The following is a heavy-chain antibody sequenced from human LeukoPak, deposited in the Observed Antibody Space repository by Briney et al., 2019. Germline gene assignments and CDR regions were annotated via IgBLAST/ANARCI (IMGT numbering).Heavy chain of an antibody. V-gene: IGHV3-64D*09. CDR1: GFTFNTYA. J-gene: IGHJ2*01. D-gene: IGHD1-7*01. Sequence: GGSLRLSCSASGFTFNTYAMYWVRQAPGKGLEYVSAITSSGGSTYYADSVKGRFTISRDNSKNTLYLQMSSLRAEDTAVYYCVKGALVRENYHWHFDLWGRGTLVTVSS. CDR3: VKGALVRENYHWHFDL. CDR2: ITSSGGST.